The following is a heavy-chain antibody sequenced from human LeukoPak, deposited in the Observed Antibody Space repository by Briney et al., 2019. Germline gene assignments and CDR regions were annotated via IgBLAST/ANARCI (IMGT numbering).Heavy chain of an antibody. J-gene: IGHJ3*02. V-gene: IGHV4-4*07. CDR3: ARALGYCSSTSCRGAFDI. CDR1: GGSISSYY. D-gene: IGHD2-2*01. Sequence: SETLSLTCTVSGGSISSYYWSWIRQPAGKGLEWIGRIYTSGSTNYNPSLKSRVTMSVDTSKNQFSLKLSSVTAADPAVYYCARALGYCSSTSCRGAFDIWGQGTMVTVSS. CDR2: IYTSGST.